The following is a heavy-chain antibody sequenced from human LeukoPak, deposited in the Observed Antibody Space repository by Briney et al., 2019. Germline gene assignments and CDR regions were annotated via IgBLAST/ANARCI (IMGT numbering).Heavy chain of an antibody. D-gene: IGHD5-12*01. J-gene: IGHJ4*02. Sequence: GGSLRLSCAASGFTFSSYAMHWVRQAPGKGLEWVAVISYDGSNKYYADSVKGRFTISRDNSKNTLYLQMNSLRAEDTAVYYCARDPIYSGYDIITGPDYWGQGTLVTVSS. CDR2: ISYDGSNK. CDR3: ARDPIYSGYDIITGPDY. CDR1: GFTFSSYA. V-gene: IGHV3-30-3*01.